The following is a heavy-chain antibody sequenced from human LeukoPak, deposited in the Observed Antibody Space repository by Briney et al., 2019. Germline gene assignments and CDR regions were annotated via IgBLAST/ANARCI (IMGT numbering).Heavy chain of an antibody. CDR3: ARVWGGWIAAALLVDY. V-gene: IGHV4-34*01. Sequence: PSETLSLTCAVYGGSFSGYYWSWIRQPPGKGLEWIGEINHSGSTNYNPSLKSRVTISVDTSKNQFSLKLSSVTAADTAVYYCARVWGGWIAAALLVDYWGQGTLVTVSS. J-gene: IGHJ4*02. CDR1: GGSFSGYY. D-gene: IGHD6-13*01. CDR2: INHSGST.